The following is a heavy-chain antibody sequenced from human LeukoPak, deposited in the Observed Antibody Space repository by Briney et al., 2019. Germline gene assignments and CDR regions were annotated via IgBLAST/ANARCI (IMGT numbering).Heavy chain of an antibody. CDR3: ARQIGDCSSTSCYSWFDP. D-gene: IGHD2-2*01. V-gene: IGHV1-69*04. J-gene: IGHJ5*02. Sequence: ASVKVSCKASGGTSSSYAISWVRQAPGQGLEWMGRIIPIFGIANYAQKFQGRVTITADKSTSTAYMELSSLRSEDTAVYYCARQIGDCSSTSCYSWFDPWGQGTLVTVSS. CDR1: GGTSSSYA. CDR2: IIPIFGIA.